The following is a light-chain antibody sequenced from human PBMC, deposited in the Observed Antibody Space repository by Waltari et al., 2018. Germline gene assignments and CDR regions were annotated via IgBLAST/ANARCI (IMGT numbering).Light chain of an antibody. CDR1: QSISNW. CDR2: KAS. V-gene: IGKV1-5*03. Sequence: DRVTITCRASQSISNWLAWYQQKPGKAPKLLIYKASTLESGVPPRFSGSGSGTEFTLTISSLQPDDFATYYCQQYNSYSLLTFGGGTKVEIK. J-gene: IGKJ4*01. CDR3: QQYNSYSLLT.